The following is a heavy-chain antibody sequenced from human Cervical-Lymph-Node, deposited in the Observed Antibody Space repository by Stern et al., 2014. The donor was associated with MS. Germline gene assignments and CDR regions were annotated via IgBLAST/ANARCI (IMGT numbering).Heavy chain of an antibody. D-gene: IGHD5-24*01. CDR1: GGSISSAEYY. CDR3: SRDADGYSLVFGY. CDR2: IHNSGTT. V-gene: IGHV4-30-4*08. Sequence: QVQLQESGPGLVKPSQTLSLTCAVTGGSISSAEYYWSWIRQSPGKGLEWLGYIHNSGTTYYNPSLKSRVTMSVDTSKNQFSLKLRSVTAADTAVYYCSRDADGYSLVFGYWGRGTLVTVSS. J-gene: IGHJ4*02.